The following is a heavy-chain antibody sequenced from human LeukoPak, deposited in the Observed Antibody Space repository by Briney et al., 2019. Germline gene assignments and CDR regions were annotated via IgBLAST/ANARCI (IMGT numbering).Heavy chain of an antibody. J-gene: IGHJ1*01. CDR3: ARDHPPGYCSCGSFYSSGTYSQH. CDR1: GFTFSRYS. V-gene: IGHV3-48*02. Sequence: GGSLRLSCAASGFTFSRYSMNWVRQAPGKGLEWVSYISSSSSTIYYADSVKGRFTISRDNAKNSLYLQMNSLRDEDTAVYYCARDHPPGYCSCGSFYSSGTYSQHWGQGTLVTVSS. CDR2: ISSSSSTI. D-gene: IGHD2-15*01.